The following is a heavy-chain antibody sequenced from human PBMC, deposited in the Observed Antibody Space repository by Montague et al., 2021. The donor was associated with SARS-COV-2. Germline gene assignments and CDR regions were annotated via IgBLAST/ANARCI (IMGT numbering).Heavy chain of an antibody. Sequence: SETLSLTCSVSSDSISSRSYCWAWIRQSPGKGLEWIGNICYGGSTYYNPSLRSRVVMSAETSKSQFSLKLYYVTAADTSIYSCARRRDRSTVVSPAVFDLWGQGTLVIVSS. CDR1: SDSISSRSYC. CDR3: ARRRDRSTVVSPAVFDL. V-gene: IGHV4-39*01. J-gene: IGHJ3*01. D-gene: IGHD4-23*01. CDR2: ICYGGST.